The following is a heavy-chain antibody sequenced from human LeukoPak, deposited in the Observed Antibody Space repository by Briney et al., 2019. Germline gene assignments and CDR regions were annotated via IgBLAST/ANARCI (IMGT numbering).Heavy chain of an antibody. J-gene: IGHJ4*02. CDR2: LYVGGST. V-gene: IGHV4-28*01. D-gene: IGHD1-26*01. CDR1: GYSISSNNW. CDR3: AKTASSGSYYDS. Sequence: PPETLSLTCAVSGYSISSNNWWGWIRQPPGEGLEWIGYLYVGGSTYYNPSLKSRVTMSVDTSKNQLSLKLSSLTAVDTAIYYCAKTASSGSYYDSWGQGTLVTVSS.